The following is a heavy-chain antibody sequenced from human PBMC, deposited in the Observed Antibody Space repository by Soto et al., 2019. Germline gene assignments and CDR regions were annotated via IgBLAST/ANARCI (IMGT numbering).Heavy chain of an antibody. J-gene: IGHJ4*02. Sequence: QVQLVESGGGVVQPGRSLRLSCAASGFTFSSYAMHWVRQAPGKGLEWVAVISYDGSNKYYADSVKGRFTISRDNSKNTLYRKMNSLRAGDTAVYSCARLGHGLDYGGQEPLVTVSS. CDR2: ISYDGSNK. V-gene: IGHV3-30-3*01. D-gene: IGHD1-26*01. CDR1: GFTFSSYA. CDR3: ARLGHGLDY.